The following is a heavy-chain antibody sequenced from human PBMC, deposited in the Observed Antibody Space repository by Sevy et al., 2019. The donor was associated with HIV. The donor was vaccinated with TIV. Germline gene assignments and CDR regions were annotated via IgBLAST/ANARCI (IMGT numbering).Heavy chain of an antibody. CDR3: ARDRGIVGAPQRSRYYFDY. CDR2: ISSSSITI. Sequence: GGSLRLSCAASGFTFSSYSMNWVRQAPGKGLEWVSYISSSSITIYDADSVKGRFTISRDNAKNSLYLQMNSLRDEDTAVYYCARDRGIVGAPQRSRYYFDYWGQGTLVTVSS. J-gene: IGHJ4*02. CDR1: GFTFSSYS. D-gene: IGHD1-26*01. V-gene: IGHV3-48*02.